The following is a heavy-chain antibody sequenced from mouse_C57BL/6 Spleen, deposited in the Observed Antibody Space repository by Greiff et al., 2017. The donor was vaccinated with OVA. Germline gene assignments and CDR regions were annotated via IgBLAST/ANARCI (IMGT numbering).Heavy chain of an antibody. CDR3: ARSYSNYDYYAMDY. J-gene: IGHJ4*01. D-gene: IGHD2-5*01. V-gene: IGHV1-72*01. CDR2: IDPNSGGT. Sequence: QVHVKQSGAELVKPGASVKLSCKASGYTFTSYWMHWVKQRPGRGLEWIGRIDPNSGGTKYNEKFKSKATLTVDKPSSTAYMQLSSLTSEDSAVYYCARSYSNYDYYAMDYWGQGTSVTVSS. CDR1: GYTFTSYW.